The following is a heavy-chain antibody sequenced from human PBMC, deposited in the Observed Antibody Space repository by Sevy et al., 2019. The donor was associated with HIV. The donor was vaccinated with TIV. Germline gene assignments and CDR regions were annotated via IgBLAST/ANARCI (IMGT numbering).Heavy chain of an antibody. D-gene: IGHD6-13*01. CDR2: IYASGSP. CDR3: ARLSYSSNWFDP. Sequence: SETLSLTCTVSNGSINSLSYYWSWVRQPAGKGLEWLGRIYASGSPNYNPSLKSRIIMSVDTSKDQFYLRLASVTAEDTAMYFCARLSYSSNWFDPWGQGTLVTVSS. V-gene: IGHV4-61*02. J-gene: IGHJ5*02. CDR1: NGSINSLSYY.